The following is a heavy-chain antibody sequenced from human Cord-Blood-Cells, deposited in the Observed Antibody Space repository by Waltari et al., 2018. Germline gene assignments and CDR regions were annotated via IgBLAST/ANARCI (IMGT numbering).Heavy chain of an antibody. Sequence: QVQLVQSGAEVKKPGASVKVSCKASGYPFTGYYMPWVRQAAGQGLEWMGRINPNSGGTNYAQKFQGRVTMTRDTSISTAYMELSRLRSDDTAVYYCARVQCSGGSCYYYYGMDVWGQGTTVTVSS. D-gene: IGHD2-15*01. V-gene: IGHV1-2*06. CDR3: ARVQCSGGSCYYYYGMDV. J-gene: IGHJ6*02. CDR1: GYPFTGYY. CDR2: INPNSGGT.